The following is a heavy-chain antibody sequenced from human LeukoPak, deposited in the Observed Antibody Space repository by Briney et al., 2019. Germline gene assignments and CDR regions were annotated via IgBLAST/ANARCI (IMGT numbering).Heavy chain of an antibody. V-gene: IGHV3-43*01. Sequence: GGSLRLSCVASGFTFDDFTMHWVRQRPGKGLEWVSLISWDSSSTYFTDSVKGRYTISRDNTKNSLYLQMNSLTTEDTAFYYCAKDGRQGAYDVWGQGTLVTVS. CDR2: ISWDSSST. CDR3: AKDGRQGAYDV. CDR1: GFTFDDFT. J-gene: IGHJ3*01. D-gene: IGHD2-21*01.